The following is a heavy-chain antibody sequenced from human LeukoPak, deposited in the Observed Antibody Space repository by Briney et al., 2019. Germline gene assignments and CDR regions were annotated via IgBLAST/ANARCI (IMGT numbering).Heavy chain of an antibody. J-gene: IGHJ4*02. D-gene: IGHD3-22*01. CDR2: INRSGST. CDR3: ARLGPDYYDSSGYLDY. V-gene: IGHV4-34*01. Sequence: SETLSLTCAVYGGSFSGYYWSWIRQPPGKGLEWIGEINRSGSTNYNPSLKSRVTISVDTSKNQFSLKLSSVTAADTAVYYCARLGPDYYDSSGYLDYWGQGTLVTVSS. CDR1: GGSFSGYY.